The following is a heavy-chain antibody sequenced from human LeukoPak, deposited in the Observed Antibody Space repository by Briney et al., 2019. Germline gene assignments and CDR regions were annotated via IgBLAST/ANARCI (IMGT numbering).Heavy chain of an antibody. V-gene: IGHV4-39*07. CDR3: ASQGGYYVSGEKWFDP. D-gene: IGHD3-10*01. CDR2: IYYTGNT. CDR1: GGSIRSSNYY. Sequence: PSETLSLTCTVSGGSIRSSNYYWGWIRQPPGKGLEWIGSIYYTGNTYYNPSLKSRVTISVDTSKNQFSLKLSSVTAADTAVYYCASQGGYYVSGEKWFDPWGQGSLVIVSS. J-gene: IGHJ5*02.